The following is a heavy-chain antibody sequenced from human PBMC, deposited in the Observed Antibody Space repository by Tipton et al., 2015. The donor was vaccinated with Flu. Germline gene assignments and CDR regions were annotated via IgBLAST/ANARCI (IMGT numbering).Heavy chain of an antibody. CDR2: MSHSGRT. Sequence: TLSLTCAVSGYSINSGYFWGWIRQPPGKGLEWIGSMSHSGRTYYNPSLKSRVTISADTWKTQFSLKLSSVTAADTAVYYCARGTGYSTTYFDSWGRGTLVTVSS. J-gene: IGHJ4*02. CDR1: GYSINSGYF. D-gene: IGHD2-15*01. V-gene: IGHV4-38-2*01. CDR3: ARGTGYSTTYFDS.